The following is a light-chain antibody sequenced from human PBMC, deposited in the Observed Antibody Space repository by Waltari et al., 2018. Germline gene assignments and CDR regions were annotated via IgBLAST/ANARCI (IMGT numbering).Light chain of an antibody. CDR1: TGAVTSGPF. V-gene: IGLV7-46*01. J-gene: IGLJ2*01. Sequence: QAVVTQEPSLTVSPGGTVPLTCVSNTGAVTSGPFPYWFQQKPGQAPVTLIYDASNRHSWTPARFSGSLLGGKAALTLSGAQPEDEADYYCLLSFSGADVVFGGGTKLTVL. CDR3: LLSFSGADVV. CDR2: DAS.